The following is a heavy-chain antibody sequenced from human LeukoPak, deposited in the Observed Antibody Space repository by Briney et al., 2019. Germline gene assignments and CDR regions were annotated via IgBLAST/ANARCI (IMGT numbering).Heavy chain of an antibody. CDR1: GGSISSYY. V-gene: IGHV4-59*12. CDR2: IYYSGST. CDR3: ARGSVVVVVAATPFDY. Sequence: SETLSLTCTVSGGSISSYYWSWIRQPPGKGLEWIGYIYYSGSTNYNPSLKSRVTISVDTSKNQFSLKLSSVTAADTAVYYCARGSVVVVVAATPFDYWGQGTLVTVSS. J-gene: IGHJ4*02. D-gene: IGHD2-15*01.